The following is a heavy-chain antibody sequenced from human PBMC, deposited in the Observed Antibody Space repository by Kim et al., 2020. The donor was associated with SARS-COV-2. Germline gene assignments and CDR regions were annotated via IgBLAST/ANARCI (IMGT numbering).Heavy chain of an antibody. Sequence: SETLSLTCTVSGGSVSSGSYYWRWIRQPPGKGLEWIGYIYYSGSTNYNPSLKSRVTISVDTSKNQFSLKLSSVTAADTAVYYCARDSSGWYLDYWGQGTLVTVSA. J-gene: IGHJ4*02. V-gene: IGHV4-61*01. CDR2: IYYSGST. D-gene: IGHD6-19*01. CDR1: GGSVSSGSYY. CDR3: ARDSSGWYLDY.